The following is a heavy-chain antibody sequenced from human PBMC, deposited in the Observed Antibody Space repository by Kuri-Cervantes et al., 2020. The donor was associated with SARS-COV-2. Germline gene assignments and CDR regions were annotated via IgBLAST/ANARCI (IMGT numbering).Heavy chain of an antibody. CDR1: GLNFSTYG. CDR2: ISYDGSKR. D-gene: IGHD1-14*01. J-gene: IGHJ3*02. Sequence: GGSLRLSCVVSGLNFSTYGMHWVRQAPGKGLEWVAVISYDGSKRYYGTSAKGRFTISRDNSKNTLYLQMNSLRAEDTAVYYCATKPPGVNDAFDIWGQGTMVTVSS. V-gene: IGHV3-30*03. CDR3: ATKPPGVNDAFDI.